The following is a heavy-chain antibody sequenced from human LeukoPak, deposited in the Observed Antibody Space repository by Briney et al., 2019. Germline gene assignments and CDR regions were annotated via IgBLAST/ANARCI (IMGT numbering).Heavy chain of an antibody. CDR1: GGSISSGGYY. J-gene: IGHJ6*03. CDR3: ARGSLGYCSSTSCYGNYYYYYMDV. V-gene: IGHV4-30-2*01. Sequence: SQTLSLTCTVSGGSISSGGYYWSWIRQPPGKGLEWIGYIYHSGSTYYNPSLKSRVTVSVDRSKNQSSLKLSSVTAADTAVYYCARGSLGYCSSTSCYGNYYYYYMDVWGKGPRSPSP. D-gene: IGHD2-2*01. CDR2: IYHSGST.